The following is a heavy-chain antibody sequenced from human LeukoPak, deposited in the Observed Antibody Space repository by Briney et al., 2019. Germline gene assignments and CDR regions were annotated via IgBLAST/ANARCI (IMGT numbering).Heavy chain of an antibody. Sequence: GGSLRLSCVASGFTFDDYAMSWVRQAPGKGLEWVSGINWNGDNTVYADSVKGRFTISRDNAKNSLYLQMNSLRAEDTALYYCARAGYSSSWYSLLDYWGQGTLVTVSS. J-gene: IGHJ4*02. CDR3: ARAGYSSSWYSLLDY. CDR2: INWNGDNT. CDR1: GFTFDDYA. V-gene: IGHV3-20*04. D-gene: IGHD6-13*01.